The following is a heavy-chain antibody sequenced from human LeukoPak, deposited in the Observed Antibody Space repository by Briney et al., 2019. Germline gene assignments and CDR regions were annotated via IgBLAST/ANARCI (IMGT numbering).Heavy chain of an antibody. J-gene: IGHJ4*02. CDR3: ARPLDSSNNYFDY. Sequence: GGSLRLSCAASGFTFSRNAMNWVRLAPGKGLEWVSFISSSSNYMSYADSVKGRFTISRDDAKNSLYLQMNSLRAEDTAVYYCARPLDSSNNYFDYWGQGTLVTVSA. CDR1: GFTFSRNA. D-gene: IGHD6-13*01. CDR2: ISSSSNYM. V-gene: IGHV3-21*01.